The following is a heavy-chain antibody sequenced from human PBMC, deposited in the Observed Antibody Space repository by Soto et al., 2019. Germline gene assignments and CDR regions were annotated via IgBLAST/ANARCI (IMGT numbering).Heavy chain of an antibody. CDR3: ARDVLQQAARPGYYYYGMDV. J-gene: IGHJ6*02. Sequence: PSQTLSLTCAISGDSVSSNSAAWNWIRQSPSRGLEWLGRTYYRSKWYNDYAVSVKSRITINPDTSKNQFSLQLNSVTPEDTAVYYCARDVLQQAARPGYYYYGMDVLGQGTTVTVSS. V-gene: IGHV6-1*01. CDR2: TYYRSKWYN. CDR1: GDSVSSNSAA. D-gene: IGHD6-6*01.